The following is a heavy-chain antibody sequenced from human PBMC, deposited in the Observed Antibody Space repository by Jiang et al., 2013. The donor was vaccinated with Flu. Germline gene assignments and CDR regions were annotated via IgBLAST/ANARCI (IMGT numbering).Heavy chain of an antibody. D-gene: IGHD5-24*01. Sequence: GAEVKKPGSSVKVSCKASGGTFSSYAISWVRQAPGQGLEWMGRIIPILGIANYAQKFQGRVTITADKSTSTAYMELSSLRSEDTAVYYCARDSRWLQPTPGDWGQGTLVTVSS. CDR2: IIPILGIA. V-gene: IGHV1-69*04. CDR3: ARDSRWLQPTPGD. CDR1: GGTFSSYA. J-gene: IGHJ4*02.